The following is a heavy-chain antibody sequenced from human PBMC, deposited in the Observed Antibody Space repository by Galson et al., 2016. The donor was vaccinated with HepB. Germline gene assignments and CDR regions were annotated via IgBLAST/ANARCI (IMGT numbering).Heavy chain of an antibody. J-gene: IGHJ4*02. D-gene: IGHD6-19*01. V-gene: IGHV3-9*01. CDR1: GFTFDDYA. Sequence: SLRLSCAASGFTFDDYAMHWVRHSPGKGLEWVAGINWNSGTVFYADSVKGRFTISRDNNRNSIYLQMDNLSVEDTAFYFCARDPYQWLSKYYFDHWGQGALVTVSS. CDR2: INWNSGTV. CDR3: ARDPYQWLSKYYFDH.